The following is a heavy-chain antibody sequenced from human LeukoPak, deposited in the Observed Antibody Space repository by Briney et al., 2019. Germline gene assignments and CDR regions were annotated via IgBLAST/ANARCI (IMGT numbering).Heavy chain of an antibody. Sequence: SETLSLTRTVSGGSISSYYWSWIRQPAGKGLEWIGRIYTSGSTNYNPSLKSRVTMSVDTSKNQFSLKLSSVTAADTAVYYCARDTGSKYYYDSSGKGTDAFDIWGQGTMVTVSS. CDR2: IYTSGST. CDR3: ARDTGSKYYYDSSGKGTDAFDI. CDR1: GGSISSYY. V-gene: IGHV4-4*07. J-gene: IGHJ3*02. D-gene: IGHD3-22*01.